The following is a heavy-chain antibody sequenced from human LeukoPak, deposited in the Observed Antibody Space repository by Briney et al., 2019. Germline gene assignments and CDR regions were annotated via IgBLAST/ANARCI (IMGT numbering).Heavy chain of an antibody. J-gene: IGHJ4*02. CDR1: GFTFSRYA. Sequence: ESGGSLRLSCGASGFTFSRYAMSWVRQAPEKGLEWVSAISGSGGSTYYADSVKGRFTISRDNSKNTLYLQMNSLRAEDTAVYYCARNRIQLWLRGANFDYWGQGTLVTVSS. CDR3: ARNRIQLWLRGANFDY. D-gene: IGHD5-18*01. CDR2: ISGSGGST. V-gene: IGHV3-23*01.